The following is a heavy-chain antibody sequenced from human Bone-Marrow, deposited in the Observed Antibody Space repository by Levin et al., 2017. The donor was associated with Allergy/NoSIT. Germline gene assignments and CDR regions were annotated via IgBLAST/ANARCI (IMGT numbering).Heavy chain of an antibody. CDR2: IYYGETT. V-gene: IGHV4-39*01. Sequence: SETLSLTCTVSGASVWGWIRQPPGKRLEWIGSIYYGETTYYNPSLKSRVTISVDTSKKVLSLKMISVTAADTALYFCVRPRNHGFDIWGQGTMVTVSS. J-gene: IGHJ3*02. CDR3: VRPRNHGFDI. D-gene: IGHD1-14*01. CDR1: GASV.